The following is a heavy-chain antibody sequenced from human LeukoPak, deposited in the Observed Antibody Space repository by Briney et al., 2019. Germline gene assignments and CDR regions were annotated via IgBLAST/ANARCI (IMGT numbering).Heavy chain of an antibody. J-gene: IGHJ6*02. V-gene: IGHV1-2*06. CDR2: INPDSGGT. CDR3: ARDDWDSYGYYLGYYYYYYGMDV. CDR1: GYTFTGYY. D-gene: IGHD5-18*01. Sequence: ASVKVSCKASGYTFTGYYMHWVRQAPGQGLEWMGRINPDSGGTNYAQKFQGRVTMARDTSISTAYMELSRPRSDDTAVYYCARDDWDSYGYYLGYYYYYYGMDVWGQGTTVTVSS.